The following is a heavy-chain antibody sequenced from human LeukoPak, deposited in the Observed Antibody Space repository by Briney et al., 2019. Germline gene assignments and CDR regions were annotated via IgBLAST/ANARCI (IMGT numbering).Heavy chain of an antibody. D-gene: IGHD3-22*01. CDR3: ARYYYDSSGYYYVGYFDY. CDR2: INHSGST. V-gene: IGHV4-34*01. J-gene: IGHJ4*02. Sequence: SVTLSLTCSVYGGSFRSYYWSWIRQPPGKGLEWIGEINHSGSTNYNPSLKSRVTISVDTSKNQFSLSLSSVTAADTAVYYCARYYYDSSGYYYVGYFDYWGQGTLVTVSS. CDR1: GGSFRSYY.